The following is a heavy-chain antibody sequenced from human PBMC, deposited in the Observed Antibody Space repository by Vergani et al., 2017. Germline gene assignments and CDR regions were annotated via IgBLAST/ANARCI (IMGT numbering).Heavy chain of an antibody. CDR1: GFTFSGSA. D-gene: IGHD2-21*02. Sequence: EELLVQSGGGLVQPGGSLKLSCVASGFTFSGSAIHWVRQSSGKGLEWLGRIRSKANDYATEYSVSVRGRFTISRDDSTYTAYLQMQNLRLDDTAVYYCTRDAVTIWEHIVVVTAPPVYYYYYYGMDVWGQGTTVTVSS. J-gene: IGHJ6*02. CDR3: TRDAVTIWEHIVVVTAPPVYYYYYYGMDV. V-gene: IGHV3-73*02. CDR2: IRSKANDYAT.